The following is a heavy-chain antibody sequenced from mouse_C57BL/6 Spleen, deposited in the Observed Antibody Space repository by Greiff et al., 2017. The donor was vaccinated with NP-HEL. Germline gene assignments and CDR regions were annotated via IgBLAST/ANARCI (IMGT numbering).Heavy chain of an antibody. Sequence: VQLQQSGAELVMPGASVKLSCKASGYTFTSYWMHWVKQRPGQGLEWIGEIDPSDSYTNYNQKFKGKSTLTVDKSSSTAYMQLSSLTSEDSAVYYCASSPYGSSYDAMDYWGQGTSVTVSS. J-gene: IGHJ4*01. CDR1: GYTFTSYW. CDR3: ASSPYGSSYDAMDY. V-gene: IGHV1-69*01. CDR2: IDPSDSYT. D-gene: IGHD1-1*01.